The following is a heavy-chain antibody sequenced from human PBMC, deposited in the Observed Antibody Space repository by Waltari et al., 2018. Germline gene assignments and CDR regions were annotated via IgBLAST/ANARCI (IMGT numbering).Heavy chain of an antibody. D-gene: IGHD6-13*01. CDR3: AKVDSSSWFSADYYYGMDV. V-gene: IGHV3-23*01. J-gene: IGHJ6*02. Sequence: EVQLLESGGGLVQPGGSLRLTCAASGFPFSSYAMSWVRPAPGKGLEWVSAISGSGGSTYYADSVKGRFTISRDNSKNTLYLQMNSLRAEDTAVYYCAKVDSSSWFSADYYYGMDVWGQGTTVTVSS. CDR1: GFPFSSYA. CDR2: ISGSGGST.